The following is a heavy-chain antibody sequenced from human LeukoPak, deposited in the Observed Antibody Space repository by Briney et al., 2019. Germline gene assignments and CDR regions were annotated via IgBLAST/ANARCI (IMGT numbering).Heavy chain of an antibody. Sequence: GRSLRLSCAASGFTLTYYAMHRVRQAPGKGLEWVAVTSYDGNKKYYADSVKGRFTISRDSSKNTLYLQMSSLRAEDTAVYYCARSSYDYGGIEGPFDYWGQGTLVTVSS. CDR3: ARSSYDYGGIEGPFDY. CDR2: TSYDGNKK. CDR1: GFTLTYYA. J-gene: IGHJ4*02. V-gene: IGHV3-30*15. D-gene: IGHD4-23*01.